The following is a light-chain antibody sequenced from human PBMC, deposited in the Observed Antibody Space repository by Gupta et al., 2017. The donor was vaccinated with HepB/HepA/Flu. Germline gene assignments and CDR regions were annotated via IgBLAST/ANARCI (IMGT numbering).Light chain of an antibody. J-gene: IGLJ1*01. V-gene: IGLV1-44*01. CDR3: ASWDGSVKGYV. Sequence: SAVTQPPSASGPPGQSVAIPCSASSSNISSHSVYWYQQLPGTAPKLLNYDNNQRASGVPDRFSGSKSGTSASLAISGLQSEDEADYYCASWDGSVKGYVFGTGTKVTVL. CDR2: DNN. CDR1: SSNISSHS.